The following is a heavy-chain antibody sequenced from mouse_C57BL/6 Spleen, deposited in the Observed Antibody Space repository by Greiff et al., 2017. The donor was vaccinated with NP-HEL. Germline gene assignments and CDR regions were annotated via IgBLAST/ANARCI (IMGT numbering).Heavy chain of an antibody. CDR2: IYPGDGDT. CDR1: GYAFSSSW. J-gene: IGHJ4*01. V-gene: IGHV1-82*01. Sequence: QVQLKQSGPELVKPGASVKISCKASGYAFSSSWMNWVKQRPGKGLEWIGRIYPGDGDTNYNGKFKGKATLTADKSSSTAYMQLSSLTSEDSAVYFCARPDYYGSSGYAMDYWGQGTSVTVSS. CDR3: ARPDYYGSSGYAMDY. D-gene: IGHD1-1*01.